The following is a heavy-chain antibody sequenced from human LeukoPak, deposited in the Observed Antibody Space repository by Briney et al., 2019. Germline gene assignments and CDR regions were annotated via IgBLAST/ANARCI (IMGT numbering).Heavy chain of an antibody. CDR3: ARAVRYFDWSAVDV. CDR2: IYYSGST. Sequence: PSETLSLTCTVSGGSISSYYWSWIRQPPGKGLEWIGYIYYSGSTNYNPSLKSRVTISVDKSKNQFSLKLSSVTAADTAVYYCARAVRYFDWSAVDVWGQGTTVTVSS. V-gene: IGHV4-59*12. CDR1: GGSISSYY. D-gene: IGHD3-9*01. J-gene: IGHJ6*02.